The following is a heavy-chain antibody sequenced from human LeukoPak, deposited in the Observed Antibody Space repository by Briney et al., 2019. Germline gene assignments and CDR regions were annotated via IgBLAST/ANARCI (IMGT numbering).Heavy chain of an antibody. CDR3: ARGQWLLRY. J-gene: IGHJ4*02. D-gene: IGHD3-22*01. Sequence: SETLSLTCTVSGGSISSYYWSWIRQPPGKGLEWIGEINHSGSTNYNPSLKSRVTISVDTSKNQFSLKLSSVTAADTAVYYCARGQWLLRYWGQGTLVTVSS. CDR1: GGSISSYY. CDR2: INHSGST. V-gene: IGHV4-34*01.